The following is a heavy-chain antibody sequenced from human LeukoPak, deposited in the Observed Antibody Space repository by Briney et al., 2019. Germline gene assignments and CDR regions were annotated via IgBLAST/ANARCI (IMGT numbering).Heavy chain of an antibody. CDR3: ARGLTTYYYYYGMDV. D-gene: IGHD4-11*01. CDR1: GGSISSYY. Sequence: SETLSLTCTVSGGSISSYYWSWIRQPAGKGLEWIGRIYTSGSTNYNPSLKSRVTMSVDTSKNQSSLKLSSVTAADTAVYYCARGLTTYYYYYGMDVWGQGTTVTVSS. V-gene: IGHV4-4*07. CDR2: IYTSGST. J-gene: IGHJ6*02.